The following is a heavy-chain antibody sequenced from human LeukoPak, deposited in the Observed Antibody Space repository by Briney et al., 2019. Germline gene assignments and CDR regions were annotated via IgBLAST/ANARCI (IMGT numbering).Heavy chain of an antibody. J-gene: IGHJ4*02. V-gene: IGHV3-23*01. D-gene: IGHD3-9*01. CDR3: AKGSVNYDILTGSYFDY. Sequence: GGSLRLSCAASGFTFNTYAMNWVRQAPGKGLGWVSPISGSGENTYYADSVKGRFTISRDNSKNTLSLQMNSLRAEDTAVYYCAKGSVNYDILTGSYFDYWGQGTLVTVSS. CDR2: ISGSGENT. CDR1: GFTFNTYA.